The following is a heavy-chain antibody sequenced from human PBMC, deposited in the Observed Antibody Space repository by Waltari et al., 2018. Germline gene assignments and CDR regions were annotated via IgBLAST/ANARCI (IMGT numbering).Heavy chain of an antibody. Sequence: EVQLVESGGGLVQPGGSLRLSCEASGFTFGRSAMTWVRQVPGKGLEWFSAMSGGGGSTYYADSVQGRFIISRDPSKNTLFLQLNSLRVEDTAVYFCAKTLSDPSVGGLDVWGQGTPVTVSS. V-gene: IGHV3-23*04. CDR1: GFTFGRSA. CDR3: AKTLSDPSVGGLDV. D-gene: IGHD1-26*01. CDR2: MSGGGGST. J-gene: IGHJ6*02.